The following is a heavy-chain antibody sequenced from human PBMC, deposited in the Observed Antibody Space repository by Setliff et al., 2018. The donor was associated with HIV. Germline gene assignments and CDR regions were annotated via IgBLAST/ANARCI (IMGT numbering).Heavy chain of an antibody. CDR1: GGSITSFY. J-gene: IGHJ3*01. CDR2: IYTSGST. D-gene: IGHD1-1*01. CDR3: ARTTILQESFDL. Sequence: PSETLSLTCTVSGGSITSFYWNWIRQPAGRGLEWIGRIYTSGSTNYSPSLKRRVSMSVDTSRNQLSLRLTSVTAADTAVYFCARTTILQESFDLWGQGTMVTVS. V-gene: IGHV4-4*07.